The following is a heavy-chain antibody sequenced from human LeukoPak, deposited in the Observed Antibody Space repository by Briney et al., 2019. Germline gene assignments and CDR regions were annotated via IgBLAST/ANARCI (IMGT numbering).Heavy chain of an antibody. CDR1: GFTFSSYW. CDR2: IKKDGSEK. D-gene: IGHD3-22*01. Sequence: GGSLRLSCAASGFTFSSYWMSWVRQAPGKGLEWVANIKKDGSEKYYVDSVKGRFTISRDNAKTSLYLQMNSLRAEDTAVYYCARRYYYDSSVYYFDYWGQGILVTVSS. V-gene: IGHV3-7*01. CDR3: ARRYYYDSSVYYFDY. J-gene: IGHJ4*02.